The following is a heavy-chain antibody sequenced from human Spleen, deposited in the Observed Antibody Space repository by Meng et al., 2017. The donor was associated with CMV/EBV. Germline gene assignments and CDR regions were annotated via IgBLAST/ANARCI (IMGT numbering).Heavy chain of an antibody. CDR2: ISPYNRNT. V-gene: IGHV1-18*01. CDR1: GHTFNSYG. Sequence: ASVKVSCKVSGHTFNSYGITWVRQAPGQGLEWVGWISPYNRNTNYAQKFRGRVTLTTDTSTSIAYMELRSLRSDDTAVYYCATIAYCGGDCYQVHPLYDHWGQGTLVTVSS. J-gene: IGHJ5*02. CDR3: ATIAYCGGDCYQVHPLYDH. D-gene: IGHD2-21*01.